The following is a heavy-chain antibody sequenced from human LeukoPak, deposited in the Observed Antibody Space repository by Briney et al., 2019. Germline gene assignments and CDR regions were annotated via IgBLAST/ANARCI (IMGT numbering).Heavy chain of an antibody. J-gene: IGHJ4*02. D-gene: IGHD2-2*02. CDR3: ARDQLYCGGPTCYRTGDDS. V-gene: IGHV3-21*06. CDR1: RFTFSSYS. Sequence: GGSLRLSCAASRFTFSSYSMNWVRQAPGKGLEWVSSISSSSSYIYYADSVKGRFTISRDNAKNSLYLQMNSLRAEDTAVYYCARDQLYCGGPTCYRTGDDSWGQGTLVTVSS. CDR2: ISSSSSYI.